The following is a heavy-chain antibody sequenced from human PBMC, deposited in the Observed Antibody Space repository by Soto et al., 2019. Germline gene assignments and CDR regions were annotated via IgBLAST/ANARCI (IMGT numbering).Heavy chain of an antibody. CDR1: GFSFSNYW. D-gene: IGHD5-18*01. CDR3: AKMEGNTYGLFH. V-gene: IGHV3-74*01. Sequence: EVQLVESGGGLVQPGGSLRLSCAASGFSFSNYWIHWVRQAPGKGLVWVSRIKTDGSSTDYAASVKGRFTISRDNGKNTLYLQMNSLTAEDTAVYYCAKMEGNTYGLFHWGQGTLVTVSS. J-gene: IGHJ4*02. CDR2: IKTDGSST.